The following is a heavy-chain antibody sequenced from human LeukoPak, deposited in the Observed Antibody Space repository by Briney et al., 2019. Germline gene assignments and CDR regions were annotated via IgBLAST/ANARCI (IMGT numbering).Heavy chain of an antibody. Sequence: SETLSLTCSVSGASVSSGSYYWSWIRQPPGKGLEWIGYMYYSGSTNYNPSLKSRVTISVDTSKKQFSLELSSVTAADTAVYYCARETKYCSGGSCYSAGLDIWGQGTMVTVSS. CDR3: ARETKYCSGGSCYSAGLDI. D-gene: IGHD2-15*01. J-gene: IGHJ3*02. CDR2: MYYSGST. V-gene: IGHV4-61*01. CDR1: GASVSSGSYY.